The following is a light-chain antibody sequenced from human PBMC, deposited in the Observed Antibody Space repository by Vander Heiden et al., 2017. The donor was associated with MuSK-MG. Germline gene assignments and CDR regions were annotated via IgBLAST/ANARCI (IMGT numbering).Light chain of an antibody. V-gene: IGKV3-11*01. CDR1: QSIDNY. CDR3: QHRRKWPLT. J-gene: IGKJ4*01. Sequence: EIVLTQSPATLSLSPGARATLSCRASQSIDNYLAWYQQKPGQAPRLLIYDTSNRATGIPARFSGSGSGTDFTLTISSLEPEDFAVYYCQHRRKWPLTFGGGTKVEIK. CDR2: DTS.